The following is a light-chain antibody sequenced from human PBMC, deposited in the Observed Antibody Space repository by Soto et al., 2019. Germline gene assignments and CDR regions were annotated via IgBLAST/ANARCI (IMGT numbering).Light chain of an antibody. Sequence: EIVLTQSPGTLSLSPGEIATLSCRASQSVSSSYLAWYQQNRGQAPRLLIYGASSRATGIPDRFSGSGSGTDFPLTISRVEPEDFAVYYCQQYGSPRWTFGQGTRLEI. CDR1: QSVSSSY. V-gene: IGKV3-20*01. CDR3: QQYGSPRWT. J-gene: IGKJ1*01. CDR2: GAS.